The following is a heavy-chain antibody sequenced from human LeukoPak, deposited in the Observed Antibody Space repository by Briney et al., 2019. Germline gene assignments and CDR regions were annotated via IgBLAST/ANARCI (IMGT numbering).Heavy chain of an antibody. CDR3: ARAHLYSSGWYVY. CDR1: GGSFSGYY. J-gene: IGHJ4*02. V-gene: IGHV4-34*01. Sequence: SETLSLTCAVYGGSFSGYYWSWIRQPPGKGLEWIGEINHSGSTNYNPSLKSRVTISVDTSKNQFSLRLSSVTAADTAVYYCARAHLYSSGWYVYWGQGTLVTVSS. D-gene: IGHD6-19*01. CDR2: INHSGST.